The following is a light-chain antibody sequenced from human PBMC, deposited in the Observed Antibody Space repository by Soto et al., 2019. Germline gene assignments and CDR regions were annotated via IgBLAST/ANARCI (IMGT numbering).Light chain of an antibody. V-gene: IGKV3-11*01. CDR2: DAS. J-gene: IGKJ1*01. CDR1: QSVRSSY. Sequence: EIVLTQSPGTLSLSPGERATLSCRASQSVRSSYLAWYQHKPGQAPRLLIDDASNRATGIPARFSGSGSGTDFTINISSLEPEDFAVYYCQQRSNWPPWTFGQGTKVDIK. CDR3: QQRSNWPPWT.